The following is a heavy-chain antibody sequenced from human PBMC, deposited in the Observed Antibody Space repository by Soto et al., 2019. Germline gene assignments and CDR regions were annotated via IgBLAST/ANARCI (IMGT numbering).Heavy chain of an antibody. J-gene: IGHJ3*02. CDR1: GGTFSSYA. D-gene: IGHD2-15*01. V-gene: IGHV1-8*02. Sequence: ASVKVSCKASGGTFSSYAISWVRQAPGQGLEWMGWMNPNSGNTGYAQKFQGRVTMTRNTSISTAYMELSSLRSEDTAVYYCARGLLLGYCSGGSCYSSRAFDIWGQGTMVTVSS. CDR2: MNPNSGNT. CDR3: ARGLLLGYCSGGSCYSSRAFDI.